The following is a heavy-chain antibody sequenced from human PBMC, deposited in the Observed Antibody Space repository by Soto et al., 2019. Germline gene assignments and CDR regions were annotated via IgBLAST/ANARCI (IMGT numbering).Heavy chain of an antibody. J-gene: IGHJ6*03. Sequence: EVQLVESGGGLVQPGGSLRLSCATSGFILSDCAMNWVRQAPGKGLEWVSYISSSSRVIDYADSVKGRFTVSRDNARNSLYLQLNSLRAEDTDVYYCARDLSWGSNWYYYMDVWGKGTTVTVSS. CDR2: ISSSSRVI. D-gene: IGHD7-27*01. CDR1: GFILSDCA. V-gene: IGHV3-48*01. CDR3: ARDLSWGSNWYYYMDV.